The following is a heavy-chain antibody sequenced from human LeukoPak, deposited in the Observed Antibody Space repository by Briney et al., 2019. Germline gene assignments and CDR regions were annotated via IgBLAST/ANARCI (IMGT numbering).Heavy chain of an antibody. CDR1: GDSISGYY. Sequence: SETLSLTCSVSGDSISGYYWSWIRQPPGKGLEWIAYIHNSGNSNYNPSLKSRVTISADTSKNQFSLKLSSVTAADTAVYYCARDLWWELPTWGQGTLVTVSS. D-gene: IGHD2-15*01. V-gene: IGHV4-4*08. J-gene: IGHJ4*02. CDR2: IHNSGNS. CDR3: ARDLWWELPT.